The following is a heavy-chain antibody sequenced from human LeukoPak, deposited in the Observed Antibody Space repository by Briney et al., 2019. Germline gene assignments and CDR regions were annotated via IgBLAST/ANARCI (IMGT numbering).Heavy chain of an antibody. CDR3: ARDSGTTVGYFDY. V-gene: IGHV3-66*01. CDR1: GFTVSTNY. Sequence: GGSLRLSCAASGFTVSTNYMSWVRQAPGRGLEWVSVIYSGGNTYYADSVKGGFTISRDNSKNTLYLQMNSLRAEDTAVYYCARDSGTTVGYFDYWGQGTLVTVSS. CDR2: IYSGGNT. J-gene: IGHJ4*02. D-gene: IGHD4-23*01.